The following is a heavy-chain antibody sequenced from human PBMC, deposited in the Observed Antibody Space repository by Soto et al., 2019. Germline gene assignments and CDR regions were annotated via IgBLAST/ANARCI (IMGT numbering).Heavy chain of an antibody. CDR3: AGERQWEQIPN. CDR2: VRGYNRNT. Sequence: QVQLVQSGAEVKRPGASVKVSGQTSGYTFINYGVTWGRQAPGQGLEWVGWVRGYNRNTNYAQKFQDRVTLTTDTSVRTCYMELRGLPAGETAVYFCAGERQWEQIPNWGQGTEVTVSS. CDR1: GYTFINYG. D-gene: IGHD1-26*01. V-gene: IGHV1-18*01. J-gene: IGHJ4*02.